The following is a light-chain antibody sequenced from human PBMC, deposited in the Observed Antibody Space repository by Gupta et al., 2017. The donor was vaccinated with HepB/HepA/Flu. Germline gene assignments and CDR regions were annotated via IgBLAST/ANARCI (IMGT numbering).Light chain of an antibody. CDR2: HAS. J-gene: IGKJ1*01. CDR1: HSVSSD. CDR3: QHYNNWSWA. Sequence: EIVMTQSPATLSVSPGEVATLSCRAGHSVSSDLAWYQQKPGQAPRLLIYHASTRASGVPARFSGSGSGTDFTLTISSLQSEDFAVYYCQHYNNWSWAFGQGTKVEIK. V-gene: IGKV3-15*01.